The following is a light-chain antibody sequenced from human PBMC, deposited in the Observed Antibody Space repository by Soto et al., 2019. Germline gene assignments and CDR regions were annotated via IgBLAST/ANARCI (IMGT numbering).Light chain of an antibody. Sequence: EIVLTQAPGTRSLSPGERATLSCRASQRVSSNYLTWDQQKPGQAPRLLIYVAASRATGIPHRFSGSGSGTDFTLTISRLEPEDFAVYYCQQYGSSPYTFGQGTKLEIK. CDR1: QRVSSNY. CDR3: QQYGSSPYT. CDR2: VAA. J-gene: IGKJ2*01. V-gene: IGKV3-20*01.